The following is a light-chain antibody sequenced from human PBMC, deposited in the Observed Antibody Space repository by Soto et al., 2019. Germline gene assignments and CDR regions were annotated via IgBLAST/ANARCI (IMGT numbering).Light chain of an antibody. CDR3: QRDNNVPA. J-gene: IGKJ4*01. CDR1: QGISNY. Sequence: DIQMTQSPSSLSASVGDRVNITCRASQGISNYLACYQQIPGKVPTLLISAASTLQSGVPSRFSGSGSGTDFILSISSLHPEDVSTYYCQRDNNVPAFVGGTKLEIK. CDR2: AAS. V-gene: IGKV1-27*01.